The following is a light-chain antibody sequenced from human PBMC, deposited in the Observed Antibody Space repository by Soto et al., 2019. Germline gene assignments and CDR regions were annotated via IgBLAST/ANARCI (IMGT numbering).Light chain of an antibody. Sequence: QSVLTQPAYVSGSPGQSITISCTGTSSDVGGYNYVSWYKQHPGKAPKFMIHQVSNRPTGVSNRFSGSKSGNTASLTISGLKAEDEADYFCSSYTNRNTYVFGTGTKVTVL. CDR1: SSDVGGYNY. J-gene: IGLJ1*01. CDR3: SSYTNRNTYV. V-gene: IGLV2-14*01. CDR2: QVS.